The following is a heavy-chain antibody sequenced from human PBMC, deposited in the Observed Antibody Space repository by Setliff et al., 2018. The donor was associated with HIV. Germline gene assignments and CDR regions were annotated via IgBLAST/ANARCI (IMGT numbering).Heavy chain of an antibody. CDR2: IYYSGST. D-gene: IGHD6-19*01. Sequence: SETLSLTCTVSGGSISSYYWSWIRQPPGKGLEWIGYIYYSGSTNYNPALKRRVTISVDTSTNQFSLKLSSVTAADTAVYSWGRDLDERSSGAWFDPWGQGTLVTVSS. V-gene: IGHV4-59*01. CDR1: GGSISSYY. J-gene: IGHJ5*02. CDR3: GRDLDERSSGAWFDP.